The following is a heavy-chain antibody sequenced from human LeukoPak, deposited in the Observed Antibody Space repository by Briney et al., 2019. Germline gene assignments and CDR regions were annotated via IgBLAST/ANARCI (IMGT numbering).Heavy chain of an antibody. D-gene: IGHD5-24*01. CDR3: ARQTMATIASTGGMDV. CDR1: GYRFNAYW. CDR2: IYPDDSDT. Sequence: GESLKISCKGSGYRFNAYWIAWVRQMPGKGLEWMGIIYPDDSDTRYSPSFQGQVTISADKSVRTAYLQWSSLKASDTAMYYCARQTMATIASTGGMDVWGQGTTVTVSS. J-gene: IGHJ6*02. V-gene: IGHV5-51*01.